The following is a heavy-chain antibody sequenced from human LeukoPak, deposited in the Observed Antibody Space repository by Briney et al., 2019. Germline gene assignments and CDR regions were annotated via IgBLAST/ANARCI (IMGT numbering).Heavy chain of an antibody. J-gene: IGHJ4*02. Sequence: PGGSLRLSCAASGFTFSSYAMHWVRQAPGKGLEWVAVISYDGSNKYYADSVKGRFTISRDNSKNTLYLQMNSLRAEDTAVYYCARDPVHYYDSSGYGYWGQGTLVTVSS. V-gene: IGHV3-30-3*01. D-gene: IGHD3-22*01. CDR2: ISYDGSNK. CDR1: GFTFSSYA. CDR3: ARDPVHYYDSSGYGY.